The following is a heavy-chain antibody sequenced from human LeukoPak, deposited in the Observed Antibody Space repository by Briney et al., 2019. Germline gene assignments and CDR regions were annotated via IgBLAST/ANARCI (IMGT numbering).Heavy chain of an antibody. CDR3: AREASVKADKNYFDY. V-gene: IGHV1-2*02. Sequence: ASVKVSCKASGYTFTGYYMHWVRQAPGRGLEWMGWINPNSGGTNYAQKFQGRVTMTRDTSISTAYMELSRLRSDDTAVYYCAREASVKADKNYFDYWGQGTLVTVSS. D-gene: IGHD3-22*01. J-gene: IGHJ4*02. CDR1: GYTFTGYY. CDR2: INPNSGGT.